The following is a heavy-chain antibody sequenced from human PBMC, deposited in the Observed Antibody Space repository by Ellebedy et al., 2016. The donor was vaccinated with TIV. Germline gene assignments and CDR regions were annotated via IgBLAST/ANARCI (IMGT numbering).Heavy chain of an antibody. Sequence: MPSETLALTCTVSGGSISSGDYYWSWTRQHPGKGLEWIGYIYNSWRTYYNPSLKSRVTISIDTSTSQFSLRLGSVTAADTAVYYCARALTMVRGGGFDPWGQGTLVTFSP. CDR2: IYNSWRT. J-gene: IGHJ5*02. D-gene: IGHD3-10*01. CDR3: ARALTMVRGGGFDP. CDR1: GGSISSGDYY. V-gene: IGHV4-31*03.